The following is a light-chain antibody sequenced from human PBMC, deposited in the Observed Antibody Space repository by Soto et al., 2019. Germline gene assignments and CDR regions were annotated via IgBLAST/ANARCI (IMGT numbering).Light chain of an antibody. Sequence: LVMTPSPFTLSVSPWERATLSCRASQSVVTNFAWYQQKPGQAPRLLIYGASTRATGVPARFSGGGSGTEFTLTITSLQSEDFAVYWCQQYNKWPLTFGPGTKVDIK. CDR2: GAS. CDR1: QSVVTN. V-gene: IGKV3D-15*01. J-gene: IGKJ3*01. CDR3: QQYNKWPLT.